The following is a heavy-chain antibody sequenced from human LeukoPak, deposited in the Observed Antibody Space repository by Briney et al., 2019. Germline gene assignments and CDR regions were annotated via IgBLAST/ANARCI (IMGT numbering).Heavy chain of an antibody. Sequence: ASVKVSCKASGYTFTSYGISWVRQAPGQGLEWMGWISAYNGNTNYVQILQGRVTMTTDTSTSTAYMELRSLRSDDTAVYYCARVYYDSSGYYYGREGVSAFDIWGQGTMVTVSS. CDR3: ARVYYDSSGYYYGREGVSAFDI. CDR1: GYTFTSYG. V-gene: IGHV1-18*01. CDR2: ISAYNGNT. J-gene: IGHJ3*02. D-gene: IGHD3-22*01.